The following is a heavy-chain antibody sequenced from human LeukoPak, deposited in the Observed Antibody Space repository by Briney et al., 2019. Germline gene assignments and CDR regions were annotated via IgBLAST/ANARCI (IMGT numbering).Heavy chain of an antibody. J-gene: IGHJ4*02. V-gene: IGHV3-48*03. CDR1: GFTFSSYE. CDR3: VRDGGTRLKYSYGYGDY. CDR2: ISSGGDTI. Sequence: GGSLRLSCAASGFTFSSYEMNWVRQAPGKGLEWVSYISSGGDTIYYADSVRGRFTISRDNSKNSLYLQMNSLRAEDTAIYYCVRDGGTRLKYSYGYGDYWGQGTLVTVSS. D-gene: IGHD5-18*01.